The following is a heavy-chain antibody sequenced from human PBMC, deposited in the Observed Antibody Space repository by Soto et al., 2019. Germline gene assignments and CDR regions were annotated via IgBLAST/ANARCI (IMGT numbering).Heavy chain of an antibody. V-gene: IGHV3-33*01. D-gene: IGHD3-10*01. CDR1: DFAFRLHG. Sequence: QVHLVESGGGIVQPGGSLTLSCSVSDFAFRLHGIHWVRQTPGKGLEWVAMVWHDGTRKYFRDSVRGRFTISRDSAKNKDYLQMNNLRGDDSXXXXXXXXRSSSYSYAMDLWGXGTXXXVSX. CDR2: VWHDGTRK. CDR3: XXXRSSSYSYAMDL. J-gene: IGHJ6*04.